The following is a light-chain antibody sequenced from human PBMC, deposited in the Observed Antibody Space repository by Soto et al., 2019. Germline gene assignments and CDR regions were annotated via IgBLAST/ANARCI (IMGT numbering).Light chain of an antibody. V-gene: IGKV3-20*01. CDR1: QSLTNNY. CDR2: AAS. CDR3: QQYGSSLPVT. Sequence: EIVLTQSPGTLSLSPGERATLSCRASQSLTNNYLAWYQQKPGQAPRLLIYAASSRATGIPDRFSGSGSETDFTLTYSRLEPEDFAVYDCQQYGSSLPVTFGGGPNVEIK. J-gene: IGKJ4*01.